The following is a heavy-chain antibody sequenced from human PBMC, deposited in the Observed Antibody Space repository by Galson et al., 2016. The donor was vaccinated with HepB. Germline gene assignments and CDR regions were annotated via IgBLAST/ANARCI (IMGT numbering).Heavy chain of an antibody. J-gene: IGHJ4*02. D-gene: IGHD2-21*01. V-gene: IGHV1-18*01. Sequence: SVKVSCKASGFTFSSSGIAWVRQAPGHGLEWMGWVNGYGDNAKSVQKVKDRVLMTTDTSTNTAYMELRSLRSDDTAVYYCAEVRSTHYSLWGQGTLVIVSS. CDR2: VNGYGDNA. CDR3: AEVRSTHYSL. CDR1: GFTFSSSG.